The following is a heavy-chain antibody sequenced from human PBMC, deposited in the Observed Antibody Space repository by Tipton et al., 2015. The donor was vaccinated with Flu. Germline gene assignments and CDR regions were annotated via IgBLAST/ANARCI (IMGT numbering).Heavy chain of an antibody. CDR2: IFRSGSI. CDR3: ARDPSLGMPDYFDS. J-gene: IGHJ4*02. V-gene: IGHV4-31*03. Sequence: TLSLTCTVSGDSISSGDYYWSWIRQHPGKGLEWIGYIFRSGSIYYNPSLKGRVTISMGTSKNQFSLHLESVTAADTAVYYCARDPSLGMPDYFDSWGQGILVTASS. D-gene: IGHD2-2*01. CDR1: GDSISSGDYY.